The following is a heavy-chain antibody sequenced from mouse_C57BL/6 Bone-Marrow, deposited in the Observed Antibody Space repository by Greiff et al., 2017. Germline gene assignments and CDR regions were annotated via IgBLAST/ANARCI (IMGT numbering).Heavy chain of an antibody. J-gene: IGHJ3*01. CDR1: GYTFTSYW. CDR2: IDPSDSYT. D-gene: IGHD1-1*01. V-gene: IGHV1-69*01. CDR3: AREDYGISFAY. Sequence: VQLQQPGAELVMPGASVKLSCKASGYTFTSYWMHWVKQRPGQGLEWIGEIDPSDSYTNYNQKFKGKSTLTVDKSSSTAYMQRSSLTSEDAAVYYCAREDYGISFAYWGQGTLGTVSA.